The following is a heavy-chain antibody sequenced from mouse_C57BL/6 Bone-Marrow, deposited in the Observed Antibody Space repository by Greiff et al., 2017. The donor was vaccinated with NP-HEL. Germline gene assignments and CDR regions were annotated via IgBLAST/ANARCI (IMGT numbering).Heavy chain of an antibody. Sequence: VQLQQPGAELVRPGSSVKLSCKASGYTFTSYWMDWVKQRPGQGLEWIGNIYPSDSETHYNQKFKDKATLTVDKSSSTAYMQLSSLTSEDSAVYYCARNYSNYDYWGQGTTLTVSS. CDR2: IYPSDSET. J-gene: IGHJ2*01. V-gene: IGHV1-61*01. CDR3: ARNYSNYDY. CDR1: GYTFTSYW. D-gene: IGHD2-5*01.